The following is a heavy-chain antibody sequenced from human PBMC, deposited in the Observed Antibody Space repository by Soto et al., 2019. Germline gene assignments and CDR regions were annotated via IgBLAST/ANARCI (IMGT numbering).Heavy chain of an antibody. D-gene: IGHD2-15*01. Sequence: VKVSCKASGYTFTSYGISWVRQAPGQGLEWMGWISAYNGNTNYAQKLQGRVTMTTDTSTSTAYMELRSLRSDDTAVYYCARDGPDMGGYYYYGMDVWGQGTTVTVSS. J-gene: IGHJ6*02. V-gene: IGHV1-18*04. CDR2: ISAYNGNT. CDR1: GYTFTSYG. CDR3: ARDGPDMGGYYYYGMDV.